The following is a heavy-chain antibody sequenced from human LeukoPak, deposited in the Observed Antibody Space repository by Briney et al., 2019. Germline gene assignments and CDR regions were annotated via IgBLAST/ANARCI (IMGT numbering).Heavy chain of an antibody. CDR1: GYTFTGYY. Sequence: VASVKVSSKASGYTFTGYYMHWVRQAPGQGLEWMGWINPNSGGTNYAQKFQGWVTMTRDTSISTAYMELSRLRSDDTAVYYCARDSPNYGSSGFDYWGQGTLVTVSS. CDR3: ARDSPNYGSSGFDY. D-gene: IGHD4-17*01. CDR2: INPNSGGT. V-gene: IGHV1-2*04. J-gene: IGHJ4*02.